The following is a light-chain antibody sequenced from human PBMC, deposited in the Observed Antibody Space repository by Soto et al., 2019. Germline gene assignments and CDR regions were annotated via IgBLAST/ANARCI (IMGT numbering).Light chain of an antibody. V-gene: IGLV1-47*01. J-gene: IGLJ2*01. Sequence: QPVLTQPPSASGTPGQRVTISCSGSSSNIGSNYVYWYQQLPGTAPKLLIYKNNQRPSGVPDRFSGSKSGASASLAISGLRSEDEADYYCAAWDDSVSAHVVFGGGTKLTVL. CDR3: AAWDDSVSAHVV. CDR2: KNN. CDR1: SSNIGSNY.